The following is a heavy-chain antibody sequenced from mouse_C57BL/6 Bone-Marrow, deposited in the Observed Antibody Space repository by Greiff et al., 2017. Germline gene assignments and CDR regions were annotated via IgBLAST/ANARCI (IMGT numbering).Heavy chain of an antibody. J-gene: IGHJ2*01. CDR2: IDPSDSYT. D-gene: IGHD1-1*01. V-gene: IGHV1-50*01. Sequence: VQLQQPGAELVKPGASVKLSCKASGYTFTSYWMQWVKQRPGQGLEWIGEIDPSDSYTTYNQKFKGKATLTVDTSSSTAYMQLSSLTSEDSAVYYCARYYGSRVEFDYWGQGTTLTVSS. CDR1: GYTFTSYW. CDR3: ARYYGSRVEFDY.